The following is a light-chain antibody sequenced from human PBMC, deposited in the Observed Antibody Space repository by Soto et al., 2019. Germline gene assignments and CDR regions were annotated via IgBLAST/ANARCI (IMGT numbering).Light chain of an antibody. CDR1: SSDVGSYNL. J-gene: IGLJ1*01. V-gene: IGLV2-23*01. CDR2: EGS. Sequence: QSDLTQPASVSGSPGQSITISCTGTSSDVGSYNLVSWYQQHPGKAPKLMIYEGSKRPSGVSNRFSGSKSGNTASLTISGLQAEDEADYYCCSYAGSSTSYVFGTGTKVT. CDR3: CSYAGSSTSYV.